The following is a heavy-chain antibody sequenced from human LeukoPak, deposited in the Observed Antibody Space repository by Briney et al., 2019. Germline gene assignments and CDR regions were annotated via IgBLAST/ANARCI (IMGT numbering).Heavy chain of an antibody. Sequence: SETLSLTCAVYGGSFSGYYWSWIRQPAGKGLEWIGRIYSSGSTNYNPSLKSRVSMSVDTSKNQFSLKLTSVTAADTAVYYCARGGKATVVTMWGQGILVTVSS. J-gene: IGHJ4*02. CDR2: IYSSGST. V-gene: IGHV4-59*10. CDR3: ARGGKATVVTM. D-gene: IGHD4-23*01. CDR1: GGSFSGYY.